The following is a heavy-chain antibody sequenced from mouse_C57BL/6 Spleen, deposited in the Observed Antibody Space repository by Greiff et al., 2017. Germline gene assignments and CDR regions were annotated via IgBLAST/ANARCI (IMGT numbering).Heavy chain of an antibody. CDR1: GFTFSDYG. CDR2: ISNLAYSI. Sequence: EVQGVESGGGLVQPGGSLKLSCAASGFTFSDYGLAWVRQAPRKGPEWVAFISNLAYSIYYADTVTGRFTISRENAKNTLYLEMSSLRSEDTAMYYCATLQLGFAYWGQGTLVTVSA. J-gene: IGHJ3*01. D-gene: IGHD4-1*02. CDR3: ATLQLGFAY. V-gene: IGHV5-15*01.